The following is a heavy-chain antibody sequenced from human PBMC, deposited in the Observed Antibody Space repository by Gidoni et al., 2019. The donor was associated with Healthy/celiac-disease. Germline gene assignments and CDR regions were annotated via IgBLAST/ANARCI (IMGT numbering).Heavy chain of an antibody. J-gene: IGHJ5*02. CDR3: VRAWRAFDP. V-gene: IGHV3-30*03. CDR2: ISYDGSNK. D-gene: IGHD3-3*01. Sequence: QVQLVESGGGVVQPGRSLRLPCAAPGFTFSSYGMHWVRQAPGKGLEWVAVISYDGSNKYYADSVKGRFTISRDNSKNTLYLQMNSLRAEDTAVYYCVRAWRAFDPWGQGTLVTVSS. CDR1: GFTFSSYG.